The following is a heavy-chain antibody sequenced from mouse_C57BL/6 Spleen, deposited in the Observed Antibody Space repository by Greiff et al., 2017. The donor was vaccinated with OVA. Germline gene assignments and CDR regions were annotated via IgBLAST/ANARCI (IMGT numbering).Heavy chain of an antibody. CDR2: ISYDGSN. D-gene: IGHD2-2*01. CDR1: GYSITSGYY. Sequence: EVKLEESGPGLVKPSQSLSLTCSVTGYSITSGYYWNWIRQFPGNKLEWMGYISYDGSNNYNPSLKNRISITRDTSKNQFFLKLNSVTTEDTATYYCARDVRGYDKDYAMDYWGQGTSVTVSS. V-gene: IGHV3-6*01. CDR3: ARDVRGYDKDYAMDY. J-gene: IGHJ4*01.